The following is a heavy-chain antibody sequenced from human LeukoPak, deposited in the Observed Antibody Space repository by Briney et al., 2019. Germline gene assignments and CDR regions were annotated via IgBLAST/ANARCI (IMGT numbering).Heavy chain of an antibody. CDR1: GGSISSSSYY. D-gene: IGHD4-11*01. V-gene: IGHV4-39*01. CDR2: IYYSGST. Sequence: TPSETLSLTCTVSGGSISSSSYYWGWIRQPPGKGLEWIGSIYYSGSTYYNPSLKSRVTISVDTSKNQFSLKLSSVTAADTAVYYCARRTTNWYFDLWGQGTLVTVSS. CDR3: ARRTTNWYFDL. J-gene: IGHJ2*01.